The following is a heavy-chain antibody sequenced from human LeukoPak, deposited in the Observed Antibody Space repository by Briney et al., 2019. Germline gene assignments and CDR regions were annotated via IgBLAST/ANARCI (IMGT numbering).Heavy chain of an antibody. CDR3: ATITPPTDYYGMDV. J-gene: IGHJ6*02. CDR1: GGSISSSSYY. V-gene: IGHV4-61*05. CDR2: IYYSQST. Sequence: PSETLSLTCTVSGGSISSSSYYWSWIRQPPGKGLEWIGYIYYSQSTNYHPSLKSRVTITVATSNNQFSLKLSSVTAADTAVYYCATITPPTDYYGMDVWGQGTTVTVSS. D-gene: IGHD4-11*01.